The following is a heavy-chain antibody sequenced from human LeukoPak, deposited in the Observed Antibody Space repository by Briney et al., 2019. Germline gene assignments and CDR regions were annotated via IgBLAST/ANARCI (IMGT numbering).Heavy chain of an antibody. CDR2: IWYDGSNK. CDR3: ARDHNWNSLDY. J-gene: IGHJ4*02. Sequence: GGSLSLSCAASGFTFSNFGMHWVRQAPGKGLEWVAIIWYDGSNKYYADSVKGRFTISRDNSKNTVHLQMNSLRAEDTAVYYCARDHNWNSLDYWGQGTLVTVSS. V-gene: IGHV3-33*01. CDR1: GFTFSNFG. D-gene: IGHD1-1*01.